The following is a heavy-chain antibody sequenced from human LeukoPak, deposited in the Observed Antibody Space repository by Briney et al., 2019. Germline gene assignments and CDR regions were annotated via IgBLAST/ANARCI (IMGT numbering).Heavy chain of an antibody. CDR1: GYTFTGYG. CDR2: ISAYNGNT. Sequence: ASVKVSCKASGYTFTGYGISWVRQAPGQGLEWMGWISAYNGNTNYAQKLQGRVTMTTDTSTSTAYMELRSLRSDDTAVYYRARDKRFLEWSNWFDPWGQGTLVTVSS. D-gene: IGHD3-3*01. V-gene: IGHV1-18*01. J-gene: IGHJ5*02. CDR3: ARDKRFLEWSNWFDP.